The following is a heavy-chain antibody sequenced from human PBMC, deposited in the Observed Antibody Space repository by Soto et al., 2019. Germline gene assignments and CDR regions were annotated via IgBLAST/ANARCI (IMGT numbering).Heavy chain of an antibody. CDR2: ISYDGSNK. D-gene: IGHD3-22*01. J-gene: IGHJ4*02. CDR1: GFTFSSYG. CDR3: AKDHLDDSSGYTISVIDY. Sequence: QVQLVESGGGVVQPGRSLRLSCAASGFTFSSYGMHWVRQAPGKGLEWVAVISYDGSNKYYADSVKGRFTISRDNSKNTLYLEMNSLRAEDTAVYYCAKDHLDDSSGYTISVIDYWGQGTLFTVSS. V-gene: IGHV3-30*18.